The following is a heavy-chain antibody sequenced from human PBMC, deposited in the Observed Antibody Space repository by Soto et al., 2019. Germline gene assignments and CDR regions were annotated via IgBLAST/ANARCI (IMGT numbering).Heavy chain of an antibody. D-gene: IGHD1-26*01. V-gene: IGHV3-30*18. CDR1: GYTFSSYG. CDR2: ISYDGSNK. Sequence: XGSLRLSCAAAGYTFSSYGMHWVRQAPGKGLEWVAVISYDGSNKYYADSVKGRFTIARDNSKNTLYLQMNSLRAEDTAGYYCAKFSGAYSGSYWDAFDIWGQGTIVT. CDR3: AKFSGAYSGSYWDAFDI. J-gene: IGHJ3*02.